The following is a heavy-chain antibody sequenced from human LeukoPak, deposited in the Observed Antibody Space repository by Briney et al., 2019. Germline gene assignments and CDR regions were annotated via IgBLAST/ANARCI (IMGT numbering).Heavy chain of an antibody. CDR2: ISSSGSFI. J-gene: IGHJ6*02. CDR3: ARAKYCSGAACFSYYYYGMDV. CDR1: GFTFSAYS. D-gene: IGHD2-15*01. Sequence: GGSLRLSCAASGFTFSAYSMNWVRQVPGKGLEWVSSISSSGSFIYYADSLRGRFTISRDNAKNSLYLQMDGLTVEDTAVYYCARAKYCSGAACFSYYYYGMDVWGQGTTVTVSS. V-gene: IGHV3-21*01.